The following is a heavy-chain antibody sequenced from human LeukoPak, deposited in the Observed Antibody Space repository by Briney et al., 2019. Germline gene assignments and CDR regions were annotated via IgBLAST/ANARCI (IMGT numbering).Heavy chain of an antibody. Sequence: GGSLRLSCAASGFTFSSYAMHWVRQAPGKGLEWVAVISYDGSNKYYADSVKGRFTISRDNSKNTLYLQMNSLRAEDTAVYYCARDYDNLTGYHAGVDYWGQGTLVTVS. J-gene: IGHJ4*02. CDR1: GFTFSSYA. CDR2: ISYDGSNK. V-gene: IGHV3-30-3*01. CDR3: ARDYDNLTGYHAGVDY. D-gene: IGHD3-9*01.